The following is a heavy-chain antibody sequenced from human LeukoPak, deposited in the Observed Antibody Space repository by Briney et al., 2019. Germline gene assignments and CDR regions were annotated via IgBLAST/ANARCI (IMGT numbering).Heavy chain of an antibody. V-gene: IGHV3-9*01. Sequence: GRSLTLSCAASGFTFYDYAMHWVRQVPGKGLEWVGGVNRNSGTIAYGDSVKGRFTIFRDNARNSLYLQMNSLRTEDTALYYSAKDLAVGTTPRVYAFDVWGQGTMVTVS. D-gene: IGHD1-26*01. CDR2: VNRNSGTI. J-gene: IGHJ3*01. CDR3: AKDLAVGTTPRVYAFDV. CDR1: GFTFYDYA.